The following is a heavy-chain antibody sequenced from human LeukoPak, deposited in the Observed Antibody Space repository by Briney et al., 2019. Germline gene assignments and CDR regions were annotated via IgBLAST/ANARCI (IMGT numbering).Heavy chain of an antibody. CDR1: GGSFSGYY. J-gene: IGHJ4*02. Sequence: SETLSLTCAVYGGSFSGYYWSWIRQPPGKGLEWIGEINHSGSANYNPSLKSRVTISVDTSKNQFSLKLSSVTAADTAVYYCARGLSGSGSYYNGWGQGTLVTVSS. CDR3: ARGLSGSGSYYNG. V-gene: IGHV4-34*01. CDR2: INHSGSA. D-gene: IGHD3-10*01.